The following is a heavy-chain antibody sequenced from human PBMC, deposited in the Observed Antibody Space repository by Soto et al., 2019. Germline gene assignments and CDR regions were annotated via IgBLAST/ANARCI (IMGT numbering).Heavy chain of an antibody. J-gene: IGHJ5*02. CDR1: GGSISSYY. CDR2: IYYSGST. V-gene: IGHV4-59*01. CDR3: VRGLSIPFWSGYYPKTLKNNWFDP. D-gene: IGHD3-3*01. Sequence: SETLSLTCTVSGGSISSYYWSWIRQPPGKGLEWIGYIYYSGSTNYNPSLKSRVTISVDTSKNQFSLKLSSVTAADTAVYYCVRGLSIPFWSGYYPKTLKNNWFDPWGQGTLVTVSS.